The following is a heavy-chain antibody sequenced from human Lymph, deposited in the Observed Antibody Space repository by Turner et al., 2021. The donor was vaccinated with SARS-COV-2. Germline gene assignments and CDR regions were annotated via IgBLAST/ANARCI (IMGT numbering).Heavy chain of an antibody. CDR3: ARETVNNWVDP. D-gene: IGHD2-21*02. Sequence: VQLQESGPRLLTPLETLSLTCTVSGGSMNRNYWSWIRQPPGKRLEWIGYLYYRGSTNYNPSLKSRVTISVDTSKNQFSLKLTSVTAADTAIYYCARETVNNWVDPWGQGILVTVSS. CDR2: LYYRGST. V-gene: IGHV4-59*01. CDR1: GGSMNRNY. J-gene: IGHJ5*02.